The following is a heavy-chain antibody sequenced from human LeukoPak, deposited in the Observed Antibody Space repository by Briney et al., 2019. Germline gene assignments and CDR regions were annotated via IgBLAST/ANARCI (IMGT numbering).Heavy chain of an antibody. Sequence: SETLSLTCTVSGGSISSSSYYWGWIRQPPGKGLEWIGSIYTSGSTNYNPSLKSRVTISVDTSKNQFSLKLSSVTAADTAVYYCSITMVRGVIITDYWGQGTLVTVSS. J-gene: IGHJ4*02. V-gene: IGHV4-39*07. CDR3: SITMVRGVIITDY. CDR1: GGSISSSSYY. D-gene: IGHD3-10*01. CDR2: IYTSGST.